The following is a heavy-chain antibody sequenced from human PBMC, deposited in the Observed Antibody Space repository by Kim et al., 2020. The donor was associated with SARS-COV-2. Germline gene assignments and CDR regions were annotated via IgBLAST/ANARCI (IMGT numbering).Heavy chain of an antibody. CDR1: RYIFTTWT. Sequence: ASVKVSCKASRYIFTTWTLHWVRQAPGQGLEWMGWINLKTGNPTYAQGFTGRCVFSLDTSVTTAYLQISSLKAEDTAVYYCATRGGAAGAPAWGQGTLVTVSS. V-gene: IGHV7-4-1*02. D-gene: IGHD6-13*01. CDR3: ATRGGAAGAPA. CDR2: INLKTGNP. J-gene: IGHJ4*02.